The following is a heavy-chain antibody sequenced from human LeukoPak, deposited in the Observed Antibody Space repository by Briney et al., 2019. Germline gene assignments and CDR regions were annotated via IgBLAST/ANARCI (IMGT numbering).Heavy chain of an antibody. Sequence: SQTLSLTCTVSGGSISSGGYYWSWIRQPPGKGLEWIGYIYHSGSTYYNPSLKSRVTISVDRSKNQFSLKLSSVTAADTAVYYCARSEVAGTLIFDYWGQGTLVTVSS. CDR2: IYHSGST. CDR3: ARSEVAGTLIFDY. V-gene: IGHV4-30-2*01. CDR1: GGSISSGGYY. D-gene: IGHD6-19*01. J-gene: IGHJ4*02.